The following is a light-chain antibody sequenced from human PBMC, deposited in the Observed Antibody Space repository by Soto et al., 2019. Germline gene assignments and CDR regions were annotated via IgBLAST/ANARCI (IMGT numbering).Light chain of an antibody. V-gene: IGKV3-11*01. J-gene: IGKJ2*01. CDR1: QSVSSY. CDR3: QQRGNWPRT. CDR2: DAS. Sequence: EIVLTQFPATLSLSPGERATLSCRASQSVSSYLAWYQQKPGQAPRLLIYDASNRATGIPARFSGSGSGTDFTLTISSLEPEDFAVYYCQQRGNWPRTFGQGTKLEIK.